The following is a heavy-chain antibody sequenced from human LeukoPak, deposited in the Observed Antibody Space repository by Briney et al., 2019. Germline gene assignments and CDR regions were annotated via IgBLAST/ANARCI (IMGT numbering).Heavy chain of an antibody. CDR1: GFTFSSYW. Sequence: PGGSLRLSCAASGFTFSSYWMHWVRQAPGKGLVWVSRINSDGRSTNYADSVKGRFTISRDNAKNTLYLQINSLRAEDTAVYYCAREYSSGWYFDYWGQGTLVTVSS. CDR2: INSDGRST. J-gene: IGHJ4*02. D-gene: IGHD6-19*01. CDR3: AREYSSGWYFDY. V-gene: IGHV3-74*01.